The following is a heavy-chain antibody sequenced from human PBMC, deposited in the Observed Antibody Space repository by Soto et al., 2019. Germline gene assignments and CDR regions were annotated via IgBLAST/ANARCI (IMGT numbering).Heavy chain of an antibody. V-gene: IGHV1-3*01. CDR1: GYTFTDYA. Sequence: QAQLVQSGAEAKKPGASVKVSCKASGYTFTDYALHWVRQATGQGLEWMGWINVGNGNTGYSRKFQSRVTTCRDMSAYTDYIEVTSLTDEDTALYYCAREGAHYAPFALWGQGTLVPVSS. CDR2: INVGNGNT. CDR3: AREGAHYAPFAL. J-gene: IGHJ4*02. D-gene: IGHD3-16*01.